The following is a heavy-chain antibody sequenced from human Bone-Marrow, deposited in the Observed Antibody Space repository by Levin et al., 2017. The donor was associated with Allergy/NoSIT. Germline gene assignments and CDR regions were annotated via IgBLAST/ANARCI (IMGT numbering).Heavy chain of an antibody. Sequence: GESLKISYVVSGFTFSSYAMSWIRQTPDKGLEWISIISGNSRTIYYADSVRGRFTISRDNSKNTLYLQMNSLSAQDTSLYYCVSYRDGPYIHIAYWGQGTLVTVSS. D-gene: IGHD3-16*02. J-gene: IGHJ4*02. V-gene: IGHV3-23*01. CDR3: VSYRDGPYIHIAY. CDR1: GFTFSSYA. CDR2: ISGNSRTI.